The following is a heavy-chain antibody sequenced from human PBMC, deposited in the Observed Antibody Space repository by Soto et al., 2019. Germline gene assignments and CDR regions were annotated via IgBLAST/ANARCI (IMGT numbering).Heavy chain of an antibody. Sequence: PGGSLRLSCAASGFPFSTTDMSWVRQAPGKGLEWVSTIGGSGETTYYADSVKGRFTISRDNYKNTLYLQMNSLRADDTALYYCAKKSGWFNTWGQGALVTVSS. D-gene: IGHD3-10*01. J-gene: IGHJ5*02. V-gene: IGHV3-23*01. CDR1: GFPFSTTD. CDR2: IGGSGETT. CDR3: AKKSGWFNT.